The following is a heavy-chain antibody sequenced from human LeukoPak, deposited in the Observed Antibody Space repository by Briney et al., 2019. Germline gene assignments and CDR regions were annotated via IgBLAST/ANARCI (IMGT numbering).Heavy chain of an antibody. V-gene: IGHV3-53*01. CDR2: TYTGGNS. D-gene: IGHD3-10*01. Sequence: GGSLRLSCAASGFTVSSIHMVWVRQAPGKGLEWVSVTYTGGNSYYADSVKGRFIISRDISKNTLYLQMNSLRAEDTAVYYCAKGGDTYYYGSGAYFDYWGQGTLVTVSS. CDR3: AKGGDTYYYGSGAYFDY. J-gene: IGHJ4*02. CDR1: GFTVSSIH.